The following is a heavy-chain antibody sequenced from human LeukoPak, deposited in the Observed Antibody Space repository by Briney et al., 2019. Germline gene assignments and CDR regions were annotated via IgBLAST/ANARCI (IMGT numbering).Heavy chain of an antibody. J-gene: IGHJ4*02. Sequence: GASVKVSCKASGGTFSSYAISWVRQAPGQGLEWMGGIIPIFGTANYAQKFQGRVTITADESTSTAYMELSSLRSEDTAVYYRARSYGDYEGGLFDYWGQGTLVTVSS. V-gene: IGHV1-69*13. CDR2: IIPIFGTA. D-gene: IGHD4-17*01. CDR3: ARSYGDYEGGLFDY. CDR1: GGTFSSYA.